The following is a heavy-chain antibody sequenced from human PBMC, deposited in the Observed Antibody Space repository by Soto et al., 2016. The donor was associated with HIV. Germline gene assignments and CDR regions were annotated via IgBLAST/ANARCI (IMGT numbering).Heavy chain of an antibody. V-gene: IGHV4-31*03. CDR1: GGSISSGGYY. CDR3: ARADYSSSSRXYYFDY. J-gene: IGHJ4*02. Sequence: QVQLQESGPGLVKPSQTLSLTCTVSGGSISSGGYYWSWIRQHPGKGLEWIGYIYYSGSTSYNPSLKSRVTISVDTSKNQFSLKLSSVTAADTAVYYCARADYSSSSRXYYFDYWGQGTLVTVSS. CDR2: IYYSGST. D-gene: IGHD6-6*01.